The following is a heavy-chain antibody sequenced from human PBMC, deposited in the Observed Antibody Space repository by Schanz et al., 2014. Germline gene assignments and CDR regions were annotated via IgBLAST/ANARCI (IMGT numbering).Heavy chain of an antibody. CDR2: ISSSGSYT. J-gene: IGHJ4*02. D-gene: IGHD6-13*01. Sequence: PGGSLRLSCAASGFTFSDYYMSWIRQAPGKGLEWVSYISSSGSYTNYADSVKGRFTTSRDNGKKSMYLQMNSLRAEDTAVYYCARLDSSSWYQRYWGQGTLVTVSS. CDR1: GFTFSDYY. CDR3: ARLDSSSWYQRY. V-gene: IGHV3-11*03.